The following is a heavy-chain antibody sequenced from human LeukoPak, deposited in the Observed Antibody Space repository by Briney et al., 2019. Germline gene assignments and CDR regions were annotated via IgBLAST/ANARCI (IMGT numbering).Heavy chain of an antibody. CDR3: ARDLVRLEWSNWFDP. J-gene: IGHJ5*02. V-gene: IGHV3-11*01. D-gene: IGHD3-3*01. Sequence: PGGSLRLSCAASGFTFSDYYMSWLRQAPGKGLEWVSYISSSGSTIYYADSVKGRFTISRDNAKNSLYLQMNSLRAEDTAVYYCARDLVRLEWSNWFDPWGQGTLVTVSS. CDR2: ISSSGSTI. CDR1: GFTFSDYY.